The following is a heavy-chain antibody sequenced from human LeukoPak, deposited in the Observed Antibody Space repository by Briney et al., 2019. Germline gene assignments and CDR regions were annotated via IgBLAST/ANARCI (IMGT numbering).Heavy chain of an antibody. CDR1: GVIVSSYW. V-gene: IGHV3-7*01. CDR3: ARDPHWGAGYFDF. D-gene: IGHD1-26*01. Sequence: GGSLRLSCAASGVIVSSYWMSWVRQAPGKGLEWVANIKHDGSEKYYVDSVKGRFTISVDSAKRSLYLQMNSLKDEDTAVYYCARDPHWGAGYFDFWGQGALVTVSS. CDR2: IKHDGSEK. J-gene: IGHJ4*02.